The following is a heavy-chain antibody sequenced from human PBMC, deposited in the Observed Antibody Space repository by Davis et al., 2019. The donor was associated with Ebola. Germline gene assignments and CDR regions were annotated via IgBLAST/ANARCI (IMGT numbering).Heavy chain of an antibody. CDR3: AKGGIAARRFWFDP. J-gene: IGHJ5*02. V-gene: IGHV3-23*01. CDR2: ISGSGGRT. D-gene: IGHD6-6*01. CDR1: GFPFRSYA. Sequence: ESPNPPCASPGFPFRSYAMRWVRQAPGTGLEWVPAISGSGGRTYYADSVKGRFTISRDNSKNTLYLQMNSLRAEDTAVYYCAKGGIAARRFWFDPWGQGTLVTVSS.